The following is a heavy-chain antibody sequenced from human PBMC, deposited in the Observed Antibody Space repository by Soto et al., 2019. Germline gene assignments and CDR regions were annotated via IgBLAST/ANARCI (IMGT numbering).Heavy chain of an antibody. J-gene: IGHJ6*03. CDR3: AGTTSHYWYYMDV. CDR2: TYYRSMCYN. D-gene: IGHD1-7*01. V-gene: IGHV6-1*01. CDR1: GDSVSSNSAA. Sequence: SQTLSLTCAISGDSVSSNSAAWNWIRQSPSRGLEWLGRTYYRSMCYNDYALSVRSRITVNPDTSKNQFSLQLTSVTPEYTAVYYCAGTTSHYWYYMDVWGKGTTVTVSS.